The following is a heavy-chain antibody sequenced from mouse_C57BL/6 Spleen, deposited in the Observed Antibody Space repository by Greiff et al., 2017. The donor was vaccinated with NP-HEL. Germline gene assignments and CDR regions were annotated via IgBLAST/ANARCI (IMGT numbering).Heavy chain of an antibody. CDR2: INPYNGGT. CDR3: ARGGSVVDAMDY. V-gene: IGHV1-19*01. CDR1: GYTFTDYY. Sequence: EVQLQQSGPVLVKPGASVKMSCKASGYTFTDYYMNWVKQSHGKSLEWIGVINPYNGGTSYNQKFKGKATLTVDKSSSTAYMELNSLTSEDSAVYYCARGGSVVDAMDYWGQGTSVTVSS. J-gene: IGHJ4*01. D-gene: IGHD1-1*01.